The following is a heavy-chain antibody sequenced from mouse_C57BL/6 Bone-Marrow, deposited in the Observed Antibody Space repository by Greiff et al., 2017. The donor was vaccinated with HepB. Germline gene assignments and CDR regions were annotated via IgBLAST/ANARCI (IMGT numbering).Heavy chain of an antibody. Sequence: EVKLMESGGGLVKPGGSLKLSCAASGFTFSDYGMHWVRQAPEKGLEWVAYISSGSSTIYYADTVKGRFTISRDNATNTLFLQLTSLSSEDTAMYYCARPYSNYSYFFDYWGQGTTLTVSS. CDR1: GFTFSDYG. CDR2: ISSGSSTI. D-gene: IGHD2-5*01. CDR3: ARPYSNYSYFFDY. V-gene: IGHV5-17*01. J-gene: IGHJ2*01.